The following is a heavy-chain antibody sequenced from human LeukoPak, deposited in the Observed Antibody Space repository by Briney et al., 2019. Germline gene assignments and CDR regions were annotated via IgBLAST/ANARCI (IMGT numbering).Heavy chain of an antibody. CDR1: GFAFSSYW. D-gene: IGHD4-17*01. CDR3: ARDKDSWDYGDFYDN. J-gene: IGHJ4*02. CDR2: IKQDGSEK. Sequence: PGGSLRLSCAASGFAFSSYWMSWVRQAPGKGLERVANIKQDGSEKYYVDSVKGRFTISRDDAKNSLFLQMNSLRVEDTAVYYCARDKDSWDYGDFYDNSGQGTLVTVSS. V-gene: IGHV3-7*01.